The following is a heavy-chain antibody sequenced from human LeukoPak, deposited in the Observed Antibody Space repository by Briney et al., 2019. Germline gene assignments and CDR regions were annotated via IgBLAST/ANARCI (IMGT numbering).Heavy chain of an antibody. J-gene: IGHJ6*02. CDR1: GYTFTSYA. CDR3: AREDYYYGMDV. V-gene: IGHV1-3*01. CDR2: INAGNGNT. Sequence: EASVKVSCKASGYTFTSYAMHWVRQAPGQRLEWMGWINAGNGNTKYSQKFQGRVTITRDTSASTAYMELSSLRSEGTAVYYCAREDYYYGMDVWGQGTTVTVSS.